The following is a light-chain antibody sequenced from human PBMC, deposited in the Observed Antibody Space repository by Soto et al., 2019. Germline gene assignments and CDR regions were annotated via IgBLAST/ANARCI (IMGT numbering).Light chain of an antibody. CDR1: TSNVGNNA. V-gene: IGLV1-36*01. Sequence: QSVLTQPPSVSEAPRQRVTISCSGRTSNVGNNAVNWYQQLPGKAPKLLIYYDDLRPSGVSDRFSVSKSGTSASLAISGLQSEDEADYYCAAWDDSLNGVVFGGGTKLTVL. J-gene: IGLJ3*02. CDR2: YDD. CDR3: AAWDDSLNGVV.